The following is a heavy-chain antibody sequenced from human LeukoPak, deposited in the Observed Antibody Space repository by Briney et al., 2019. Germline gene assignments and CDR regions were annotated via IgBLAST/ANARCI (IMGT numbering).Heavy chain of an antibody. V-gene: IGHV4-59*08. CDR2: IYYSGST. CDR3: ARIRDYYYGMDV. J-gene: IGHJ6*02. Sequence: SETLSLTCTVSGGSTSSYYWSWIRQPPGKGLEWIGYIYYSGSTNYNPSLKSRVTISVDTSKNQFSLKLSSVTAADTAVYYCARIRDYYYGMDVWGQGTTVTVSS. D-gene: IGHD3-10*01. CDR1: GGSTSSYY.